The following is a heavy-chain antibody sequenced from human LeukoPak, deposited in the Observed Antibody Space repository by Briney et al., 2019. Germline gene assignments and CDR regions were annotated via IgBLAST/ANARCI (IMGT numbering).Heavy chain of an antibody. D-gene: IGHD6-13*01. CDR3: ARDRASSSSPYYYHYYGMDV. V-gene: IGHV1-69*06. CDR2: IIPIFGTA. Sequence: SVKVSCKASGGTFSSYAISWVRQAPGQGLEWMGGIIPIFGTANYAQKFQGRVTITADKSTSTAYMELSSLRSEDTAVYYCARDRASSSSPYYYHYYGMDVWGKGTTVTVSS. J-gene: IGHJ6*04. CDR1: GGTFSSYA.